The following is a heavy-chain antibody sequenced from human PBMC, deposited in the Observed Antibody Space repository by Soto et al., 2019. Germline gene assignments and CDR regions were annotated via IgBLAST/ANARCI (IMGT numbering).Heavy chain of an antibody. Sequence: EVQLVESGGGLVQPGGSLRLSCAASGFTFSIDWMSWVRQAPGKGLEWVGNIKQDGSEKNYVDSVKGRFTISRDNAKNSLFLQMNSLRAEDTAVYYCARIASAGRGWDVWGQGTTVIVSS. CDR2: IKQDGSEK. CDR1: GFTFSIDW. D-gene: IGHD6-13*01. J-gene: IGHJ6*02. CDR3: ARIASAGRGWDV. V-gene: IGHV3-7*02.